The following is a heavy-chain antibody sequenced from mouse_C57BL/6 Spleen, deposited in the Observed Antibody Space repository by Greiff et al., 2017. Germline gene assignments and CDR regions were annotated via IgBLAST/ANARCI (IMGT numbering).Heavy chain of an antibody. CDR1: GYSFTGYY. J-gene: IGHJ2*01. CDR2: INPSTGGT. CDR3: SRSSSYVDY. Sequence: VQLKQSGPELVKPGASVKISCKASGYSFTGYYMNWVKQSPEKSLEWIGEINPSTGGTTYNQKFKAKATLTVDKTSSTAYMQLKSLTSEDSAVDYYSRSSSYVDYWGQGTTLTVSS. D-gene: IGHD1-1*01. V-gene: IGHV1-42*01.